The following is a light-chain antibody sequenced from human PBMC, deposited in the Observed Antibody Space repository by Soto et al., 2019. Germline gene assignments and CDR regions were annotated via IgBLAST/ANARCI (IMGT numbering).Light chain of an antibody. V-gene: IGLV1-40*01. CDR2: GNS. Sequence: QSVLTQPPSVSGAPGQRVTISCPGSSSNIGAGYDVHWYQQLPGTAPKLLIYGNSNRPSGVPDRFSGSKSGTSASLAITGLQAEDEADYYGQSYDSSLSKVSGGGTKLTVL. J-gene: IGLJ2*01. CDR3: QSYDSSLSKV. CDR1: SSNIGAGYD.